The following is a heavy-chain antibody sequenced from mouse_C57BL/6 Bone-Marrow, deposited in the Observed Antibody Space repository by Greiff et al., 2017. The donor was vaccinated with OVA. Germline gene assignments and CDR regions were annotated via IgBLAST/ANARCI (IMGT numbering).Heavy chain of an antibody. V-gene: IGHV1-5*01. Sequence: EVQLQQSGTVLARPGASVKMSCKTSGYTFTSYWMHWVKQRPGQGLEWIGAIYPGNSDTSYNQKFKGKAKLTAVTSASTAYMELSSLTNEDSAVYYCTRAYYYGSSLYYYAMDYWGQGTSVTVSS. CDR1: GYTFTSYW. CDR2: IYPGNSDT. D-gene: IGHD1-1*01. CDR3: TRAYYYGSSLYYYAMDY. J-gene: IGHJ4*01.